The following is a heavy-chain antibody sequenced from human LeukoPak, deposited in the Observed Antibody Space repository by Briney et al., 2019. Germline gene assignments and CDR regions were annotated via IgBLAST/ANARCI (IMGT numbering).Heavy chain of an antibody. CDR3: ARDLKMAAAGTGGY. J-gene: IGHJ4*02. D-gene: IGHD6-13*01. CDR1: GYTFTSYG. Sequence: ASVKVSCKASGYTFTSYGIGWVRQAPGQGLEWMGWISAYNGNTNYAQKLQGRVTMTTDTSTSTAYMELRSLRSDDTAVYYCARDLKMAAAGTGGYWGQGTLVTVSS. V-gene: IGHV1-18*01. CDR2: ISAYNGNT.